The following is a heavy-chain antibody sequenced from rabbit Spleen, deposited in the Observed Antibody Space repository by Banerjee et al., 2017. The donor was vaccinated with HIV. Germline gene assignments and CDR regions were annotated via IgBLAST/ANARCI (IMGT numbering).Heavy chain of an antibody. D-gene: IGHD4-1*01. V-gene: IGHV1S47*01. J-gene: IGHJ4*01. CDR2: IEPIFGTT. Sequence: QEQLVESGGGLVQPGGSLKLSCKASGFDFSNYGVTWVRQAPGKGLEWIGYIEPIFGTTNYATWVNGRFSISRENTQNTLYLQLNSLTVADTATYFCARDLDGVIGWNFGWWGPGTLVTVS. CDR1: GFDFSNYG. CDR3: ARDLDGVIGWNFGW.